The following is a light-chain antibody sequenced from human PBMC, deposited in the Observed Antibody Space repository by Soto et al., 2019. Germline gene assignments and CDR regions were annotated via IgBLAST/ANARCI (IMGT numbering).Light chain of an antibody. Sequence: QSVVTQPASVSGSPGQSIGISCTGSSSDIGIYKYVSWYQQHPGKVPKLIIYEVTNRPSGVSNRFSGSKSGNTASLTISGLQAEDEADYYCSSYTTSSTRVFGPGTKVTVL. CDR3: SSYTTSSTRV. CDR1: SSDIGIYKY. V-gene: IGLV2-14*01. CDR2: EVT. J-gene: IGLJ1*01.